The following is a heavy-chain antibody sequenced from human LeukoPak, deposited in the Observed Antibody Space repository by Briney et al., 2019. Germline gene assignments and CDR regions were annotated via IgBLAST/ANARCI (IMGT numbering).Heavy chain of an antibody. Sequence: PGGSLRLSCAASGFTFSSYAMSWVRQAPGKGLEWVSSISSSSSYIYYADSVKGRFTISRDNAKNSLYLQMNSLRAEDTAVYYCARDTGAPRAFDIWGQGTMVTVSS. D-gene: IGHD1-14*01. V-gene: IGHV3-21*01. CDR1: GFTFSSYA. J-gene: IGHJ3*02. CDR2: ISSSSSYI. CDR3: ARDTGAPRAFDI.